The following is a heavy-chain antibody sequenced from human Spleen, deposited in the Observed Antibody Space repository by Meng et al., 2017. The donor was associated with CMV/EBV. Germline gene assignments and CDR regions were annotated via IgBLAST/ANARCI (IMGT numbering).Heavy chain of an antibody. D-gene: IGHD3-3*01. Sequence: GGSLRLSCAISGFLFNRNWMYWVRQGPGKGLVWVSGIKSDGTIVTCADSVKGRFAISVDNTKSTVYLQMDSLKADDTAIYYCVRVDYWSGSDYWGQGTWVTVSS. CDR3: VRVDYWSGSDY. J-gene: IGHJ4*02. CDR1: GFLFNRNW. CDR2: IKSDGTIV. V-gene: IGHV3-74*01.